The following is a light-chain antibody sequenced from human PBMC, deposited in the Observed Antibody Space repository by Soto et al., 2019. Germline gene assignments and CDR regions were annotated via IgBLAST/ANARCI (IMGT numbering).Light chain of an antibody. CDR1: RDIHTW. CDR2: EVY. J-gene: IGKJ2*01. CDR3: HQYHSVPYT. V-gene: IGKV1-5*03. Sequence: DIQMTQSPSTLSASPGDRVMMTCRASRDIHTWLAWYQQKPGKAPELLIFEVYKLKSGVPSRFSGSESEIDFTLTINGLHPDAFATYYCHQYHSVPYTFGQGTKLEI.